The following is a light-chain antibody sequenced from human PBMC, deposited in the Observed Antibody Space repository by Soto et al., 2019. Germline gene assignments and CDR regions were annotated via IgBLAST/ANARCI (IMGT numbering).Light chain of an antibody. Sequence: EIVLTQSPGTLSLSPGERATLSCRASQRLGSNYLAWYQQKPGQSPRLLIYDASSRATGVPDRFSGSGSGTDFTLTISRLEPEDFAVYYCQQYESSPWTVGQGTKV. CDR3: QQYESSPWT. CDR1: QRLGSNY. CDR2: DAS. J-gene: IGKJ1*01. V-gene: IGKV3-20*01.